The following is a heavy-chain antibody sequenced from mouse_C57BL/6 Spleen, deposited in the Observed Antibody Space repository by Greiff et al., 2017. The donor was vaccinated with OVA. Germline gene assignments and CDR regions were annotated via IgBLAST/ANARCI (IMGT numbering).Heavy chain of an antibody. J-gene: IGHJ1*03. V-gene: IGHV3-6*01. CDR3: ARGTGPYWYFDV. D-gene: IGHD4-1*01. Sequence: EVQLQESGPGLVKPSQSLSLTCSVTGYSITSGYYWNWIRQFPGNQLEWMGYISYDGSNNYNPSLKNRISITRDTSKNQFFLKLNSVTTEDTATYYCARGTGPYWYFDVWGTGTTVTVSS. CDR1: GYSITSGYY. CDR2: ISYDGSN.